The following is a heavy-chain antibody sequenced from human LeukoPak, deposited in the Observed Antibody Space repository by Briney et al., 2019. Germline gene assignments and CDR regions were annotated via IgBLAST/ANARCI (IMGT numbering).Heavy chain of an antibody. Sequence: SVKVSCKASGGTFSSYAISWVRQAPGQELEWMGGIIPIFGTANYAQKFQGRVTITADESTSTAYMELSSLRSEDTAVYYCARPLYDSSGYTPHWFDPWGQGTLVTVSS. J-gene: IGHJ5*02. CDR1: GGTFSSYA. CDR3: ARPLYDSSGYTPHWFDP. CDR2: IIPIFGTA. D-gene: IGHD3-22*01. V-gene: IGHV1-69*13.